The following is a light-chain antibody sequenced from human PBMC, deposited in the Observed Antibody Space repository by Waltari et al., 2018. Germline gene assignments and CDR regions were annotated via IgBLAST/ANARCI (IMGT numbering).Light chain of an antibody. V-gene: IGLV1-47*01. J-gene: IGLJ3*02. Sequence: QSVLTQPPSASGTPGQRVTISCSGSSSNIGSNSVYWYQQLPGTATKLLIYRNNQRPSGVPDRFSGSESGTSASLAISGVRSEDEADYYCAAWDDSLSGWVFGGGTRLTVL. CDR2: RNN. CDR1: SSNIGSNS. CDR3: AAWDDSLSGWV.